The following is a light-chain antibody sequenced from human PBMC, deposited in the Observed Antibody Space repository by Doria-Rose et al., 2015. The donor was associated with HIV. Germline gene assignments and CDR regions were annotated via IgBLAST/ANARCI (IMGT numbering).Light chain of an antibody. J-gene: IGKJ5*01. CDR3: HQYNNWPT. CDR1: QSVSTN. CDR2: GAS. Sequence: EIVMTQSPETLSVSPGESATLSCRASQSVSTNLAWYQHKPGQAPRLLIWGASTRATGIPAGFSGSGSGTEFTLTISSLQSEDFATYFCHQYNNWPTFGQGTRLDIK. V-gene: IGKV3-15*01.